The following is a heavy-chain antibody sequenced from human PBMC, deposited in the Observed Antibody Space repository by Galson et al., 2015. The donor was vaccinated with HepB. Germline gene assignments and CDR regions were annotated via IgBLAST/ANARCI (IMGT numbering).Heavy chain of an antibody. J-gene: IGHJ4*02. CDR1: GFTFSSYS. Sequence: SLRLSCAASGFTFSSYSMNWVRQAPGKGLEWVSYISSSSSTIYYADSVKGRFTISRDNAKNSLYLQMNSLRDEDTAVYYCARDEGEYYDSSGYYSDYWGQGTLVTVSS. D-gene: IGHD3-22*01. V-gene: IGHV3-48*02. CDR3: ARDEGEYYDSSGYYSDY. CDR2: ISSSSSTI.